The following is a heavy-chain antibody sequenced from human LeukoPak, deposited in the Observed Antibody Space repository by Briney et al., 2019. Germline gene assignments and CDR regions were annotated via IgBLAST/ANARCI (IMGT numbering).Heavy chain of an antibody. J-gene: IGHJ4*02. Sequence: SQTLSLTGTVSGASIRSGGYYWSWIRQRPGKGLVWIGYIYYSGSIYYNSTLPSLKSRVTISVDTSKNQFSLKLSSVTAANTAVYYCAGGRTFDNWGQGTLVTVSS. CDR2: IYYSGSI. CDR3: AGGRTFDN. V-gene: IGHV4-31*03. CDR1: GASIRSGGYY.